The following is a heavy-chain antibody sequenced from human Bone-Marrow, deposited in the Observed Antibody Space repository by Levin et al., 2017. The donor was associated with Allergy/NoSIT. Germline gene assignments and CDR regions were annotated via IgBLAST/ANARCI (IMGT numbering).Heavy chain of an antibody. CDR2: IIHSEDT. Sequence: SETLSLTCAVYGGSFTGHHWSWIRQPPGKGLEWIGEIIHSEDTNYIPSHYNPSLKSRVTISLDTPKNQFFLNLNSVTAADTAVYYCAGRPREGPLGYWGQGTLVTVSS. CDR1: GGSFTGHH. D-gene: IGHD1-14*01. CDR3: AGRPREGPLGY. J-gene: IGHJ4*02. V-gene: IGHV4-34*12.